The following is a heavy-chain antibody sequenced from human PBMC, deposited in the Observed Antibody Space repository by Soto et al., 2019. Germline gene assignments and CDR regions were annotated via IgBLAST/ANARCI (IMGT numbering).Heavy chain of an antibody. D-gene: IGHD6-19*01. CDR1: GGSISSYY. Sequence: SETLSLTCTVSGGSISSYYWSWIRQPPGKGLEWIGYIYYSGSTNYNPSLKSRVTISVETSKNQFSLKLSAVTAADTAVYYCARLSSGGHAFDIWGQGTMVTVSS. CDR3: ARLSSGGHAFDI. V-gene: IGHV4-59*08. J-gene: IGHJ3*02. CDR2: IYYSGST.